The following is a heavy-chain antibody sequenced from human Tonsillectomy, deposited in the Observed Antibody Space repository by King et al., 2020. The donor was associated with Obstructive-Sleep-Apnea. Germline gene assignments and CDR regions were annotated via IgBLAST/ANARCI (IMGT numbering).Heavy chain of an antibody. Sequence: VQLQESGPGLVKTSQTVSLTCSVSGVSVSSGVYYWSWIRQPPGNGLEWIGNIFYNGATSYNPSLKTRVSIAIDTFKNQFSLTVNSVSGPDTAVYYCARLVAATADYYYDCWGQGTLVTVSS. J-gene: IGHJ4*02. V-gene: IGHV4-30-4*01. CDR1: GVSVSSGVYY. CDR3: ARLVAATADYYYDC. D-gene: IGHD2-21*02. CDR2: IFYNGAT.